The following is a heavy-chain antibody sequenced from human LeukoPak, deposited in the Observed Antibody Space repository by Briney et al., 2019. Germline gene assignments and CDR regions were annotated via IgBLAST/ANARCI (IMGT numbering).Heavy chain of an antibody. CDR2: MNPNSGNT. Sequence: ASVKVSCKASGYSFTSNDINWVRQATGQGLEWMGWMNPNSGNTGYAQKFQGRVTMTRNTSISTAYMELSSLRSEDTAVYYCARSPRHITMVRGGPYYYYYGMDVWGQGTTVTVSS. V-gene: IGHV1-8*01. J-gene: IGHJ6*02. D-gene: IGHD3-10*01. CDR1: GYSFTSND. CDR3: ARSPRHITMVRGGPYYYYYGMDV.